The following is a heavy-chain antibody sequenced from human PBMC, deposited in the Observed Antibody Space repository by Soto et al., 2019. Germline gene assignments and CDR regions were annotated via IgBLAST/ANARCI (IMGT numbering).Heavy chain of an antibody. V-gene: IGHV1-18*01. J-gene: IGHJ5*02. CDR3: VRDWQLSP. CDR1: GYTLTNYG. D-gene: IGHD1-1*01. CDR2: ISGHNGNT. Sequence: QVQLVQSGDEVKKTGASVKVSCRASGYTLTNYGISWVRQAPRQGLFWMGWISGHNGNTLYAQSVQGRLTLTIDTSTNTAYMELMSLKIDDTAMYYCVRDWQLSPWGQGTLVTVSS.